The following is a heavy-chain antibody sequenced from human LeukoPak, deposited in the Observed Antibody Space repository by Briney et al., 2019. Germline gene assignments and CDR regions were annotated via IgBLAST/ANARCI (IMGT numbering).Heavy chain of an antibody. CDR2: ISAYNGNT. CDR1: GYTFTSYG. Sequence: ASVKVSCKASGYTFTSYGISWVRQAPGQGLEWMGWISAYNGNTNYAQKLQGRVTMTTDTSTSTACMELRSLRSDDTAVYYCAYLTYYDSSGYYNDYWGQGTLVTVSS. J-gene: IGHJ4*02. V-gene: IGHV1-18*01. D-gene: IGHD3-22*01. CDR3: AYLTYYDSSGYYNDY.